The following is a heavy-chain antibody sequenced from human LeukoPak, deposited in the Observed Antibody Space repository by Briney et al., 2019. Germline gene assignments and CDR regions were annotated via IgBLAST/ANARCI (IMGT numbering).Heavy chain of an antibody. J-gene: IGHJ4*02. V-gene: IGHV5-51*01. Sequence: GESLKISFKGSGYSFNGYWIGWVRQMPGKGLEWMGIIYPDDSATTYSPSFQGQVTMSADKSITTAYLQWSSLKASDTAMYFCARYGAPTQSDSMFDFWGQGTLVTVSS. D-gene: IGHD3-22*01. CDR3: ARYGAPTQSDSMFDF. CDR1: GYSFNGYW. CDR2: IYPDDSAT.